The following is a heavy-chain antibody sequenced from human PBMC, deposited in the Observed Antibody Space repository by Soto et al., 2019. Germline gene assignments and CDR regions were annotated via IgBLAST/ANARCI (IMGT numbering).Heavy chain of an antibody. V-gene: IGHV6-1*01. CDR3: ARDGKYIYGRGGAFDI. CDR1: GDSVSSNSAA. Sequence: PSQTLSLTCAISGDSVSSNSAAWNWIRQSPSRGLECLGRTYYRSKWYNDYAVSVKSRITINPDTSKNQFSLQLNSVTPEDTAVYYSARDGKYIYGRGGAFDICGQGPMATVSS. D-gene: IGHD3-10*01. J-gene: IGHJ3*02. CDR2: TYYRSKWYN.